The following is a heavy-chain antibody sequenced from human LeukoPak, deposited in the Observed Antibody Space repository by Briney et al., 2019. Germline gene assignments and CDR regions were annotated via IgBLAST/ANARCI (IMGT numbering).Heavy chain of an antibody. J-gene: IGHJ1*01. CDR2: TSGSGDIR. CDR1: GFTFSNYA. Sequence: PGGSLRLSCAASGFTFSNYAMTWVRQAPGKGLEWVSRTSGSGDIRLYADSVKGRFTISRSNSENTLYLHMNSLRAEDTAVYYCANYRSGGGGYYSGLEHRGKGTMVAVSS. CDR3: ANYRSGGGGYYSGLEH. V-gene: IGHV3-23*01. D-gene: IGHD2-15*01.